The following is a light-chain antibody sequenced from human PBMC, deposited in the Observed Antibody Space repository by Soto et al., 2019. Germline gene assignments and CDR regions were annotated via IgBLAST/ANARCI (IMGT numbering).Light chain of an antibody. Sequence: QSALTQPASVSGSPGQSITISCTGTSSDVGSYNLVSWYQQHPGKAPKLMIYEGSKWPSGVSNRFSGSKSGNTASLTISGLQAEDEADYYCCSYAGSSTSYVFVTGTKVTVL. CDR1: SSDVGSYNL. J-gene: IGLJ1*01. V-gene: IGLV2-23*01. CDR3: CSYAGSSTSYV. CDR2: EGS.